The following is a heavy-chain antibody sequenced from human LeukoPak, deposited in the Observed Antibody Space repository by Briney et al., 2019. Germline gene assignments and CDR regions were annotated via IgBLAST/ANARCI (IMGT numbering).Heavy chain of an antibody. D-gene: IGHD6-13*01. CDR3: ARVSSSWYQDWYFDL. J-gene: IGHJ2*01. CDR2: IYYSGST. Sequence: PSETLSLTCTVSGGSISSSTYYRGWIRQPPGKGLEWIGSIYYSGSTYYNPSLKSRVTISVDTSKNQFSLKLSSVTAADTAVYYCARVSSSWYQDWYFDLWGRGTLVTVSS. CDR1: GGSISSSTYY. V-gene: IGHV4-39*07.